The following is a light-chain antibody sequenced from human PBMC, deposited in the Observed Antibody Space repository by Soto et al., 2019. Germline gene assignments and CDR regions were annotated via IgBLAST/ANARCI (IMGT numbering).Light chain of an antibody. Sequence: ELVLTQSPGTLSLTPGEIATLSFRASQTVSANYLAWYQQKAGQAPRLLIYGASNRATGIPDRFSGSGSGTDFTLTISRLEPEDFAVYYCQQYGRSPHFGPGTKVDIK. J-gene: IGKJ3*01. CDR1: QTVSANY. V-gene: IGKV3-20*01. CDR3: QQYGRSPH. CDR2: GAS.